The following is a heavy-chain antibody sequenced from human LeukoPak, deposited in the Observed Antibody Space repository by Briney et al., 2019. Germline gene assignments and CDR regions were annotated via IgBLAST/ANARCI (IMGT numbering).Heavy chain of an antibody. CDR3: ARAHIVVVPAAPFDP. CDR1: GYTFTSYA. J-gene: IGHJ5*02. Sequence: ASVKVSCKASGYTFTSYAMHWVRQAPGQRLEWMGWINAGNGNTKYSQKFQGRVTITRDTSASTAYMELSSLRSEDTAVYYCARAHIVVVPAAPFDPWGQGTLVTVFS. V-gene: IGHV1-3*01. CDR2: INAGNGNT. D-gene: IGHD2-2*01.